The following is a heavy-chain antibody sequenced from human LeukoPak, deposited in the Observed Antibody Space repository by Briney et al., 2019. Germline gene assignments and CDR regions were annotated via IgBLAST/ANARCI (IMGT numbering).Heavy chain of an antibody. D-gene: IGHD2-15*01. J-gene: IGHJ4*02. CDR2: ISGSGGST. CDR1: GFTFSSYA. CDR3: TRDCSGSTCYEEMDY. V-gene: IGHV3-23*01. Sequence: GGSLRLSCAASGFTFSSYAMSWVRQAPGKGLEWVSAISGSGGSTYYADSVKGRFTISRDNTKNTLYLQMNSLRAEDTAVYYCTRDCSGSTCYEEMDYWGQGTLVTVSS.